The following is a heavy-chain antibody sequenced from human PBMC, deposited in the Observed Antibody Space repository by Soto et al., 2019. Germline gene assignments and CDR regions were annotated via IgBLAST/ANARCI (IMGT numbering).Heavy chain of an antibody. D-gene: IGHD3-10*01. CDR1: GGSFSGYY. V-gene: IGHV4-34*01. Sequence: KTSETLSLTCAVYGGSFSGYYWSWIRQPPGKGLEWIGENNQSGRTNYNPSLKSRVSTSIDTSKNQSCLTRSSVTAADTAVYYCARRLVDWGVRGVTFYYYYYGMDVLGQGTTVTACS. CDR3: ARRLVDWGVRGVTFYYYYYGMDV. CDR2: NNQSGRT. J-gene: IGHJ6*01.